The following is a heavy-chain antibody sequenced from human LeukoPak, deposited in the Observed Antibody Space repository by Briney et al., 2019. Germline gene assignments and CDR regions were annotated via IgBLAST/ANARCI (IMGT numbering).Heavy chain of an antibody. CDR3: ARDTYDILTGYYKWAFDI. J-gene: IGHJ3*02. CDR1: GFTFSSYT. CDR2: ISSSSSYI. V-gene: IGHV3-21*06. Sequence: PGGSLRLSCAASGFTFSSYTMNWVRQAPGKGLEWVSSISSSSSYIYYADSVKGRFTISRDNAKNSLYLQMNSLRAKDTAVYYCARDTYDILTGYYKWAFDIWGQGTMVTVSS. D-gene: IGHD3-9*01.